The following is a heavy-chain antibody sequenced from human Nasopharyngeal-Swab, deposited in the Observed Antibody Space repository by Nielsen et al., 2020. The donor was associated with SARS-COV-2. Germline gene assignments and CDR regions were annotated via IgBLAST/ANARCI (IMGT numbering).Heavy chain of an antibody. V-gene: IGHV3-30*04. D-gene: IGHD6-13*01. CDR2: ISYDGNNK. CDR1: GFTFSSYA. J-gene: IGHJ4*01. CDR3: AKRGSGSSWNAEDY. Sequence: GESLKISCAASGFTFSSYAMHWVRQAPGKGLEWVAVISYDGNNKYYADSVKGRFTISRDNSKNTLYLQMNSLRAEDTAVYYCAKRGSGSSWNAEDYWGHGTLVTVSS.